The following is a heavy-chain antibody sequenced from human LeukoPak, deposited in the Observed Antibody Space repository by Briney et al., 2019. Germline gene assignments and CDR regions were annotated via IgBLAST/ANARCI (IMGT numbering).Heavy chain of an antibody. CDR2: ISGTDTST. J-gene: IGHJ4*02. D-gene: IGHD5-12*01. CDR1: GFTFSGYA. CDR3: AARPPRIVAGPFDY. V-gene: IGHV3-23*01. Sequence: QTGGSLRLSCAASGFTFSGYAMGWVRQAPGKGLEWVSTISGTDTSTYYADSVKGRFTISRDSSKNTLYLQMNSLRAEDTAVYFYAARPPRIVAGPFDYWGQGILVTVSS.